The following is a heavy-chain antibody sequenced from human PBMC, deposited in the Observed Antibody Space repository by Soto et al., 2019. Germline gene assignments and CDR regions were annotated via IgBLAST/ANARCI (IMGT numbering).Heavy chain of an antibody. CDR2: INPVHGGT. CDR1: GYSFTDYY. J-gene: IGHJ6*02. CDR3: ARDVGLLQRYFDSYNGMDV. V-gene: IGHV1-2*02. Sequence: QVQLVQSGAEVKEPGAPVKVSCKASGYSFTDYYMYWVRQAPGQGLDWMGWINPVHGGTKYAQKFQGRVTMTRDTSITTAYMELRSLRSDDTSVYYCARDVGLLQRYFDSYNGMDVWGQGTTVTGSS. D-gene: IGHD2-21*01.